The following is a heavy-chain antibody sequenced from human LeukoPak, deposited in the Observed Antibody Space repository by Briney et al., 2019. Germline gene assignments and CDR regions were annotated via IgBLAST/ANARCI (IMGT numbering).Heavy chain of an antibody. CDR2: ISAYNGNT. CDR3: AXDXRSXYGLKTRGPFDY. Sequence: ASVKVSCKASGYTFTSYGISWVRQAPGQGLEWMGWISAYNGNTNYAQKLQGRVTMTTDTSTSTAYMELRSLRSDDTAVYYCAXDXRSXYGLKTRGPFDYWGQGTLVTVSS. J-gene: IGHJ4*02. CDR1: GYTFTSYG. D-gene: IGHD4-17*01. V-gene: IGHV1-18*01.